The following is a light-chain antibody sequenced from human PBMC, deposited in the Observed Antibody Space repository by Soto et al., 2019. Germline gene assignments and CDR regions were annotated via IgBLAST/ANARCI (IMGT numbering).Light chain of an antibody. V-gene: IGKV1-5*01. CDR2: TAS. Sequence: DLQMTQSPSTLSASVGATVTITCRASQTISRWLAWYQQQPGKAPRLLIYTASTLESGVPSRFSASGSGTEDTLTISSLHPDDYATYYCQENNIYRTFGQGTKVEVK. CDR3: QENNIYRT. J-gene: IGKJ1*01. CDR1: QTISRW.